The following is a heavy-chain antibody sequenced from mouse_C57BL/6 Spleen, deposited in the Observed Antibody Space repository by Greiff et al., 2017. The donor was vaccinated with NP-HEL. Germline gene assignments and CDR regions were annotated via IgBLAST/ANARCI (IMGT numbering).Heavy chain of an antibody. CDR1: GYTFTSYW. CDR2: IHPNSGST. V-gene: IGHV1-64*01. J-gene: IGHJ4*01. Sequence: QVQLQQSGAELVKPGASVKLSCKASGYTFTSYWMHWVKQRPGQGLEWIGMIHPNSGSTNYNEKFKSKATLTVDKSSSTAYMQLSSLTSEDSAVYYCARSHYYGTYAMDYWGQGTSVTVSS. CDR3: ARSHYYGTYAMDY. D-gene: IGHD1-1*01.